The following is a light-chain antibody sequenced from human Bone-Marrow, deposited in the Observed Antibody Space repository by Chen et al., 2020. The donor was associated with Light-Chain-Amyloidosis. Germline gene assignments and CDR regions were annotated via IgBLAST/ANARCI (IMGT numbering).Light chain of an antibody. CDR2: RDT. Sequence: SYEPPPPPSVSVSPGPTARTPCSGDDLPTKYAYWYQQKPGQAPVLVIHRDTERPSGISERFSGSSSGTTATLTISGVQAEDEADYHCQSADSSGTYEVIFGGGTKLTVL. J-gene: IGLJ2*01. V-gene: IGLV3-25*03. CDR3: QSADSSGTYEVI. CDR1: DLPTKY.